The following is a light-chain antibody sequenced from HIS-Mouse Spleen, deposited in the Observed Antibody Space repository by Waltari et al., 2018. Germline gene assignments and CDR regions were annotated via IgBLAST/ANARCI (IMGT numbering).Light chain of an antibody. Sequence: EIVLTQSPGTLSLSPGERATLSCRASQSVSSSYLAWYQQKPGQAPRRLSYGASSRATGIPDRFSGSGSGTDFTLTISRLEPEDFAVYYCQQYGSSPWTFGQGTKVEIK. J-gene: IGKJ1*01. CDR3: QQYGSSPWT. CDR1: QSVSSSY. V-gene: IGKV3-20*01. CDR2: GAS.